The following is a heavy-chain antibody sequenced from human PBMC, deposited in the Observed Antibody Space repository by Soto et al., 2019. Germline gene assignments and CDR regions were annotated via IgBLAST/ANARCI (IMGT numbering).Heavy chain of an antibody. D-gene: IGHD6-19*01. CDR1: GGTFSSYA. CDR3: ARDLWLDPLGP. CDR2: IIAYNGTT. Sequence: GASVKVSCKASGGTFSSYAISWVRQAPGQGLEWMGWIIAYNGTTNYAQKLQGRVTMTTDTSTSTAYMELRSLRSDDTAVYYCARDLWLDPLGPWGQGTLVTVSS. J-gene: IGHJ5*02. V-gene: IGHV1-18*01.